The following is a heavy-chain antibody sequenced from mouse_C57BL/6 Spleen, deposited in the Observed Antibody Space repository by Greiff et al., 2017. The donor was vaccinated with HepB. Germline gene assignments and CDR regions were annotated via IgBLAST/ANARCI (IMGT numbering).Heavy chain of an antibody. Sequence: QVQLKQPGAELVRPGSSVKLSCKASGYTFTSYWMHWVKQRPIQGLEWIGNIDPSDSETHYNQKFKDKATLTVDKSSSTASMQLSSLTSEDSAVYYCARAGGNTLMDYWGQGTSVTVSS. CDR3: ARAGGNTLMDY. CDR1: GYTFTSYW. J-gene: IGHJ4*01. CDR2: IDPSDSET. D-gene: IGHD2-1*01. V-gene: IGHV1-52*01.